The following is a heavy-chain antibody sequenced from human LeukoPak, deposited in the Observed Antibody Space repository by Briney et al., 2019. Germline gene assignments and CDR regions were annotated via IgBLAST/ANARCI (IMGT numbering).Heavy chain of an antibody. CDR3: ARPTSRPSNYYSMDV. J-gene: IGHJ6*03. Sequence: GASVKVSCKASGYTFTNFDLNWVRQAPGQGLEWVGWINLNNGNADYAQRFQGRVTMTRDTAISTVYMELSSLTYEDSAVYYCARPTSRPSNYYSMDVWGKGTTVIVSS. CDR2: INLNNGNA. D-gene: IGHD6-13*01. V-gene: IGHV1-8*01. CDR1: GYTFTNFD.